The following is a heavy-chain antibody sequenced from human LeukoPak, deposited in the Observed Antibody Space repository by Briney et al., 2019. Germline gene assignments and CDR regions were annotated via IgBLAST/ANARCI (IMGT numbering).Heavy chain of an antibody. D-gene: IGHD3-9*01. CDR3: ARDLVNYDILTGSGN. Sequence: PGGSLRLSCAASGFTFSSYEMNWVRQAPGKGLEWVSYISSSSSTIYYADSVKGRFTISRDNAKNSLYLQMNSLRAEDTAVYYCARDLVNYDILTGSGNWGQGTLVTVSS. CDR2: ISSSSSTI. V-gene: IGHV3-48*01. J-gene: IGHJ4*02. CDR1: GFTFSSYE.